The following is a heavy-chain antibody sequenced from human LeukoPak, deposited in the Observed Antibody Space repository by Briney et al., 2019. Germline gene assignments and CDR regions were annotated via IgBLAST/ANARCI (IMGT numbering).Heavy chain of an antibody. D-gene: IGHD1-26*01. V-gene: IGHV4-59*01. CDR1: GGSISSYY. Sequence: PSETLSLTCTVSGGSISSYYWSWIRQPPGKGLEWIGYIYYSGSTNYNPSLKSQVTISVDTSKNQFSLKLSSVTAADTAVYYCARDGGSYFDYWGQGTLVTVSS. CDR3: ARDGGSYFDY. CDR2: IYYSGST. J-gene: IGHJ4*02.